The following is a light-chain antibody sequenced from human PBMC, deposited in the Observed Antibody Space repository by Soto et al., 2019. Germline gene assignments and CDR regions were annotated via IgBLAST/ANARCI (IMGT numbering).Light chain of an antibody. Sequence: EIVLTQSPGTLSLSPGERATLSCRASQSVNSRYLAWYQQEPGQAPRLLIYGASSRATGIPDRFSGSGSGTDFTLTISRLEPEDFAVYYCQQYGSSPPLTFGGGTKVEIK. CDR1: QSVNSRY. J-gene: IGKJ4*01. CDR2: GAS. V-gene: IGKV3-20*01. CDR3: QQYGSSPPLT.